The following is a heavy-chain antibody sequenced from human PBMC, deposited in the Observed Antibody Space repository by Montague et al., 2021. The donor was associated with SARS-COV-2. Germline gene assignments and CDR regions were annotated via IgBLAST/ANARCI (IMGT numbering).Heavy chain of an antibody. D-gene: IGHD3-3*02. J-gene: IGHJ3*02. CDR3: ARGQVTISGILVMNPAAGALDS. CDR2: VNHSGST. V-gene: IGHV4-34*01. Sequence: SETLSLTCAVYGGSFNNYYWSWIRQPPGKGLEWIGEVNHSGSTNYNPSLKSRVSISVDTSKNQFSLKLISVTAADTAVYYCARGQVTISGILVMNPAAGALDSWGQGTKVTVSS. CDR1: GGSFNNYY.